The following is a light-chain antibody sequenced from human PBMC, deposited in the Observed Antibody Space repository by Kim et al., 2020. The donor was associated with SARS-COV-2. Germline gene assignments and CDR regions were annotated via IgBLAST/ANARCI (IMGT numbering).Light chain of an antibody. CDR2: SVS. V-gene: IGKV6-21*01. J-gene: IGKJ1*01. Sequence: EVVLTQSPDFQSVTPNETVTITCRASQSIGTNLHWYQHKPGQSPKLLIKSVSQSFSGVPSRFSGGGSGTDFTLTINSLEPEDAATYFCHCSGLLPTFGQGTKVDIK. CDR3: HCSGLLPT. CDR1: QSIGTN.